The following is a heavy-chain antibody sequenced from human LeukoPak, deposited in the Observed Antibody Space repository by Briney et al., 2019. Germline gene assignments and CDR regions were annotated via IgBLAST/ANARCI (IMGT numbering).Heavy chain of an antibody. D-gene: IGHD2-2*01. CDR1: GYTLTELS. Sequence: ASVKVSCKVSGYTLTELSMHWVRQAPGKGLEWMGGFDPEDGETIYAQKFQGRVTMTEDTSTDTAYMELSSLRSEDTAVYYCATGPSYCSSTSCYVFDYWGQGTLVTVSS. CDR3: ATGPSYCSSTSCYVFDY. CDR2: FDPEDGET. J-gene: IGHJ4*02. V-gene: IGHV1-24*01.